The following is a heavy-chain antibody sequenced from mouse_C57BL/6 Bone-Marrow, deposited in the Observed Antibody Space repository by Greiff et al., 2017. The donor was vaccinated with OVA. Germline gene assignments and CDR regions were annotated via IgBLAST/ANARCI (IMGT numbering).Heavy chain of an antibody. CDR1: GYAFSSSW. D-gene: IGHD2-4*01. V-gene: IGHV1-82*01. J-gene: IGHJ2*01. Sequence: QVQLQQSGPELVKPGASVKISCKASGYAFSSSWMNWVKQRPGKGLEWIGRIYPGDGDTNYNGKFKGKATLTADKSSSTAYMQLSSLTSEDSAVYVCARIYYDYDNNYWGQGTTLTVSS. CDR3: ARIYYDYDNNY. CDR2: IYPGDGDT.